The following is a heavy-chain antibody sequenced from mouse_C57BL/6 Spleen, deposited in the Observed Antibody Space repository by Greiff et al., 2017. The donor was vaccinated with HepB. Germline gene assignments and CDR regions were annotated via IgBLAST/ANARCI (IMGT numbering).Heavy chain of an antibody. Sequence: VQLKESGPELVKPGASVKIPCKASGYTFTDYNMDWVKQSHGKSLEWIGDINPNNGGTIYNQKFKGKATLTADKSSSTAYMELRSLTSEDTAVYYCARRVTTVTSMDYWGQGTSVTVSS. V-gene: IGHV1-18*01. CDR2: INPNNGGT. CDR1: GYTFTDYN. CDR3: ARRVTTVTSMDY. D-gene: IGHD1-1*01. J-gene: IGHJ4*01.